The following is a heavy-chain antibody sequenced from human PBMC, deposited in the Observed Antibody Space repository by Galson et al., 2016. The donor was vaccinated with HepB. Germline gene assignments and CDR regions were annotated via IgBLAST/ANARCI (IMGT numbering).Heavy chain of an antibody. V-gene: IGHV3-30*03. CDR3: AREGLYTRSPLCFDS. CDR1: GFTFSNYG. J-gene: IGHJ4*02. D-gene: IGHD3-16*01. CDR2: ISYDGTTK. Sequence: SLRLSCAVSGFTFSNYGINWVRQAPGRGLEWVAVISYDGTTKRYADSVKGRFTISRDNSKSTLFLQMNSLRLEDTATYYCAREGLYTRSPLCFDSRGLGALVTVSS.